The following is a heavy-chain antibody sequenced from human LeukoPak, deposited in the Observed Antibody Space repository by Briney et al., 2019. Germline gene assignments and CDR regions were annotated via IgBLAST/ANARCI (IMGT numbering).Heavy chain of an antibody. J-gene: IGHJ3*02. V-gene: IGHV4-31*03. CDR3: ARPSEWWAFAFDI. Sequence: PSETLSLTCTVSGDSISSGGYYWSWIRQHPGKGLEWIGYIYSSGSTNYNPSLKSRVTISVDTSKNQFSLNLSSVTAADTAVYYCARPSEWWAFAFDIWGQGTMVTVSS. D-gene: IGHD2-15*01. CDR1: GDSISSGGYY. CDR2: IYSSGST.